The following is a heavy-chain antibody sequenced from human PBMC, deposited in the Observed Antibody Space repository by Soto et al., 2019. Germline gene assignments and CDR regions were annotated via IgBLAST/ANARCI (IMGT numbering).Heavy chain of an antibody. V-gene: IGHV4-59*08. J-gene: IGHJ4*02. CDR3: ARRKLPGYYFDY. CDR1: GSSISSYY. CDR2: IYYSGST. D-gene: IGHD2-15*01. Sequence: ASETLSLTCTVSGSSISSYYWSWIRQPPGKGLEWIGYIYYSGSTNYNPSLKSRVTISVDTSKNQFSLKLSSVTAADTAVYYCARRKLPGYYFDYWGQGTLVTVSS.